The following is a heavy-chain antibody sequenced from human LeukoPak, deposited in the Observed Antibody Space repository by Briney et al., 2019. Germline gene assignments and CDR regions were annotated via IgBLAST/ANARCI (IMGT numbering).Heavy chain of an antibody. V-gene: IGHV3-23*01. CDR1: GFTFSSYA. CDR3: AKVPIRGPQPRYFDY. D-gene: IGHD3-3*01. Sequence: PGGSLRLSCAASGFTFSSYAMSWVRQAPGKGLEWVSAISGSGGSTYYADSVKGRFTISRDNSKNTLYLQMNSLRAEDTAVYYCAKVPIRGPQPRYFDYWGQGTLVTVSS. CDR2: ISGSGGST. J-gene: IGHJ4*02.